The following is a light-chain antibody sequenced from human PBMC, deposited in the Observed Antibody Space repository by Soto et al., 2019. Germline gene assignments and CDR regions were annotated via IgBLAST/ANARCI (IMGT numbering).Light chain of an antibody. CDR3: QHYNSYSEA. CDR1: QSISSW. CDR2: KAS. V-gene: IGKV1-5*03. Sequence: DIQISQSPSTLSASVGDRVTITCRASQSISSWLAWYQQKPGKAPKLLINKASSLESGVPSRFSGSGSGTEFTLTISSLQPDDFATYYCQHYNSYSEAFGQGTKVDIK. J-gene: IGKJ1*01.